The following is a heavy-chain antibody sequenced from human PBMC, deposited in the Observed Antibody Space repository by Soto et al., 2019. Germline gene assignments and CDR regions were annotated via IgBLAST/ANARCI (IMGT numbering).Heavy chain of an antibody. CDR2: IYHSGST. CDR1: GGSISSDDYY. D-gene: IGHD3-22*01. V-gene: IGHV4-30-4*01. J-gene: IGHJ4*02. Sequence: QVQLQESGPGLVKPSQTLSLTCIVSGGSISSDDYYCIWIRQPPGKGLEWIGYIYHSGSTYYNPSLTSRVSISVDTSRNQFSLKLSSVTAADTAVYYCARGRAYYDSSGYYYVDHWGQGALVTVSS. CDR3: ARGRAYYDSSGYYYVDH.